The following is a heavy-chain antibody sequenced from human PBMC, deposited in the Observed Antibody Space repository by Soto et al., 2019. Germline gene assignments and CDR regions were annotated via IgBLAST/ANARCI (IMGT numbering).Heavy chain of an antibody. V-gene: IGHV4-31*03. CDR2: IYYSGRT. CDR1: GGSISSGGYY. J-gene: IGHJ1*01. Sequence: QVKLQESGPGLVKPSQTLSLTCTVSGGSISSGGYYWSWIRQHPGKGLEWIGYIYYSGRTYYNPSLQSRVVISVDTSKNQFSLKLSSVTAADTAVYYCASVDYGANSAEYFQHWGQGTLVTVSS. CDR3: ASVDYGANSAEYFQH. D-gene: IGHD4-17*01.